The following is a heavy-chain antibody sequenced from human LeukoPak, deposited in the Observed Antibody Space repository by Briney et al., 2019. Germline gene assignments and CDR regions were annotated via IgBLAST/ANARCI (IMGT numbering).Heavy chain of an antibody. J-gene: IGHJ1*01. CDR1: GGSISGYS. CDR3: ARPPSIAYCGGDCLQTFQH. V-gene: IGHV4-4*07. D-gene: IGHD2-21*02. CDR2: IYSSGST. Sequence: SETLSLTCTVSGGSISGYSWSWIRQPAGKGLEWIGRIYSSGSTNYNPSLKSRVTMSVDTSKNQFSLKLTSVTAADTAVYYCARPPSIAYCGGDCLQTFQHWGQGTLVIVSS.